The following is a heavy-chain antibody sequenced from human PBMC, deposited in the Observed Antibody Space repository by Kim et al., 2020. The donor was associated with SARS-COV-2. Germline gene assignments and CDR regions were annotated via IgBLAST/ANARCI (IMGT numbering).Heavy chain of an antibody. CDR1: GFTFSSYT. CDR2: ISSSNIYI. CDR3: ARVFTHDAFDM. Sequence: GGSLRLSCTASGFTFSSYTMNWVRQAPGKGLEWVSSISSSNIYINYADSVRGRFTISRDNARNSLYLQMNSLRAEDTAVYYCARVFTHDAFDMGGQGTEVTVSA. J-gene: IGHJ3*02. V-gene: IGHV3-21*06.